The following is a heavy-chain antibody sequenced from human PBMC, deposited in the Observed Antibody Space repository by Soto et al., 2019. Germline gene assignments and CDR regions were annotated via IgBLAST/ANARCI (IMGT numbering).Heavy chain of an antibody. CDR1: GFTFPNYA. CDR2: TSFDGSIK. D-gene: IGHD2-2*02. J-gene: IGHJ4*02. CDR3: PRDGGGVVEVPAAIRPDY. V-gene: IGHV3-30-3*01. Sequence: PGGSLRLSCAASGFTFPNYAMHWVRQAPGKGLEWVAVTSFDGSIKYYADSVKGRFTISRDNSKNTLDLQMNSLRAEATALYYCPRDGGGVVEVPAAIRPDYWGRGTLVTVSS.